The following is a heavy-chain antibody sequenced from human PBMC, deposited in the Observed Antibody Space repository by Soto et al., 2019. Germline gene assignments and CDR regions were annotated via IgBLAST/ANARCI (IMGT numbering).Heavy chain of an antibody. D-gene: IGHD3-3*01. J-gene: IGHJ4*02. CDR2: ISYDGSNK. CDR3: AKDSTDYDFWSGQDY. Sequence: GGSLRLSCAASGFTFSSYGMHWVRQAPGKGLEWVAVISYDGSNKYYADSVKGRFTISRGNSKNTLYLQMNSLRAEDTAVYYCAKDSTDYDFWSGQDYWGQGTLVTVSS. CDR1: GFTFSSYG. V-gene: IGHV3-30*18.